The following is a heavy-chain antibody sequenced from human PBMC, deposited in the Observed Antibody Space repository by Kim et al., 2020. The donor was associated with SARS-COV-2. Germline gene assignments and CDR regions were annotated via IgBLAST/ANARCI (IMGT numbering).Heavy chain of an antibody. CDR3: ARVGGYSGYGDAFDI. Sequence: PSLKSRVTISVDKSKNQFSLKLSSVTAADTAVYYCARVGGYSGYGDAFDIWGQGTMVTVSS. D-gene: IGHD5-12*01. J-gene: IGHJ3*02. V-gene: IGHV4-4*02.